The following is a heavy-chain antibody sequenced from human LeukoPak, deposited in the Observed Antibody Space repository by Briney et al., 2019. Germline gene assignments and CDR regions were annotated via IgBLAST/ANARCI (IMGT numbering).Heavy chain of an antibody. Sequence: GGSLRLSCAASGFTFSSYTMNWVRQAPGKGLEWVSSISSSSTSYIYYADSVKGRFTISRDDSENTVFLQMNSLRAGDTAIYYCARDYLRTSDHWGQGTLVTVSS. CDR2: ISSSSTSYI. CDR1: GFTFSSYT. J-gene: IGHJ4*02. D-gene: IGHD4-17*01. V-gene: IGHV3-21*04. CDR3: ARDYLRTSDH.